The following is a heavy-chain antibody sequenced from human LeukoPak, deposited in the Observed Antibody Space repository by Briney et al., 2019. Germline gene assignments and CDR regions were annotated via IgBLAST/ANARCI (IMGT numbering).Heavy chain of an antibody. CDR3: ARDEIRSGAFDI. J-gene: IGHJ3*02. CDR1: GFNFSSYE. D-gene: IGHD3-10*01. CDR2: ISGSGGTI. Sequence: GGSLRLSCAASGFNFSSYEMNWVRQAPGKGLEWGSYISGSGGTIYYGDTVKRRFTISRDKATNSMYLQMNRLRAEDTAVYYCARDEIRSGAFDIWGQGTMVTVSS. V-gene: IGHV3-48*03.